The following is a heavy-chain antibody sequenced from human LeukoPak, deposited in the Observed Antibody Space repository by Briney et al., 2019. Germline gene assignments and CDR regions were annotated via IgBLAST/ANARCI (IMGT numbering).Heavy chain of an antibody. Sequence: GGSLRLSCTASGFTFGDYAMSWIRQAPGKGLEWVGFIRSKAYGETADYAVSVKGRFTISRDDSKAIAYLQMNSLKTEDTAVYHCTRDRGAYNLYDYWGQGTLVTVSS. CDR1: GFTFGDYA. CDR3: TRDRGAYNLYDY. CDR2: IRSKAYGETA. D-gene: IGHD1-1*01. J-gene: IGHJ4*02. V-gene: IGHV3-49*03.